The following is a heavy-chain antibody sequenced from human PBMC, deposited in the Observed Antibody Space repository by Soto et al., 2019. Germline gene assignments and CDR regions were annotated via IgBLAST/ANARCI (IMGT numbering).Heavy chain of an antibody. CDR1: GFTFSSYS. CDR2: VSSSGLYI. V-gene: IGHV3-21*01. D-gene: IGHD2-2*01. Sequence: EVQLVESGGGLVKPGGSLRLSCAASGFTFSSYSLNWVRQAPGKGLEWVSSVSSSGLYIYYADSVKGRFTISRDNAKNSLYLQMNGLRAEDTAVYYCARDPRYALVQHYYAMDVWGQGTTVTVSS. J-gene: IGHJ6*02. CDR3: ARDPRYALVQHYYAMDV.